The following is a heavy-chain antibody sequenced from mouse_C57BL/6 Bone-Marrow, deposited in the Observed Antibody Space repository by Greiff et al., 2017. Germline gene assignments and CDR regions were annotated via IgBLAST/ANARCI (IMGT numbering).Heavy chain of an antibody. J-gene: IGHJ2*01. CDR2: INPGSGGT. D-gene: IGHD3-2*02. V-gene: IGHV1-54*01. CDR3: AREDSSGLFDD. Sequence: QVQLQQSGAELVRPGTSVKVSCKASGYAFTNYLIEWVKQRPGQGLEWIGVINPGSGGTNYNEKFKGKATLTADKSSSTAYMQLSSLTSEDSAVYFCAREDSSGLFDDWGKGTTLTVAS. CDR1: GYAFTNYL.